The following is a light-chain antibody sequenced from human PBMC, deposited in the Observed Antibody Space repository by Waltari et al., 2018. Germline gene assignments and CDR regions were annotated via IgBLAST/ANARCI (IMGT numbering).Light chain of an antibody. Sequence: DIQMTQSPSSLPVSVGDRVTITCQASQAIGNDLNWYQQKPGKAPKLLIYDASNLEVGVPSRFSGGGSGTDFTFTISSLQPEDIATYYCQQYDNLPPFTFGPGTKVDIK. CDR2: DAS. V-gene: IGKV1-33*01. CDR1: QAIGND. CDR3: QQYDNLPPFT. J-gene: IGKJ3*01.